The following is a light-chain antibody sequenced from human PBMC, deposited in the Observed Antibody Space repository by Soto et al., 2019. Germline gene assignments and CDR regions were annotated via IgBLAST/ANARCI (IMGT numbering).Light chain of an antibody. J-gene: IGKJ2*01. CDR3: QQYGSSPYT. Sequence: ETVLTQSPGTLSLSPGERATLSCRARQSVSSNYLAWYQQKPGQAPRLLIYGASSRATGIPDRFSGSTSGTDFTLTISRLDPEDFAVYYCQQYGSSPYTFGQGTKLEIK. V-gene: IGKV3-20*01. CDR2: GAS. CDR1: QSVSSNY.